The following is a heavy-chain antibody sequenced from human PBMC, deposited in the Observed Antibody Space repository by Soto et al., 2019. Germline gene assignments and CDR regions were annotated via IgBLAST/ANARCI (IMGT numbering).Heavy chain of an antibody. Sequence: QVQLVESGGGVVQPGRSLRLSCAASGFTFSSYGMHWVRQAPGKGLEWVAVIWYDGSNKYYADSVKGRFTISRDNSKNTLYLQMNSLRAEDTAVYYCVREYGDYSHDYWGQGTLVTVSS. J-gene: IGHJ4*02. CDR1: GFTFSSYG. CDR2: IWYDGSNK. V-gene: IGHV3-33*01. CDR3: VREYGDYSHDY. D-gene: IGHD4-17*01.